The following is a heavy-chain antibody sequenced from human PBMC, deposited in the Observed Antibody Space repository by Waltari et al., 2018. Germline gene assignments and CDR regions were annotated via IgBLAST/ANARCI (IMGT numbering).Heavy chain of an antibody. CDR3: ARGPAARSAFDI. J-gene: IGHJ3*02. Sequence: QVQLVQSGAEVKKPGSSVKVSCKASGGTFSSYAISWVRQAPGQGLEWMGGIIPSFGTANYEQKVQGRVTITTDESTSTAYMELSSLRSEDTAVYYCARGPAARSAFDIWGQGTMVTVSS. CDR1: GGTFSSYA. V-gene: IGHV1-69*05. D-gene: IGHD6-6*01. CDR2: IIPSFGTA.